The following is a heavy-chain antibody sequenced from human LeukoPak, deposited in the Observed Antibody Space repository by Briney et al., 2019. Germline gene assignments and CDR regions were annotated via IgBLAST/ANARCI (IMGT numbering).Heavy chain of an antibody. V-gene: IGHV4-39*02. CDR2: VFYSGIT. CDR1: GVFTSDYHYY. J-gene: IGHJ2*01. CDR3: ARLTRYFDL. Sequence: PSETLSLTCTVSGVFTSDYHYYWGWIRQPPGKGLEWIGSVFYSGITYYNPSPKSRLTMSVDTSKNHFSLNLSSVTAADTAVYYCARLTRYFDLWGRGTLVTVSS.